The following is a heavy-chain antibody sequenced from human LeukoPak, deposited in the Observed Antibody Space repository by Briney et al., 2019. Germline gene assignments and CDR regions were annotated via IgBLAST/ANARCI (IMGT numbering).Heavy chain of an antibody. V-gene: IGHV5-51*01. Sequence: GESLKISCQGSGYSFTSYWIAWVRQMPGKGLEWMGIIYPGDSDTRYSPSFQGQVTISADKSTSTAYLQWSSLKASDTGMYYCARLGHYHYYYMDVWGKGTTVTVSS. CDR3: ARLGHYHYYYMDV. CDR2: IYPGDSDT. CDR1: GYSFTSYW. J-gene: IGHJ6*03.